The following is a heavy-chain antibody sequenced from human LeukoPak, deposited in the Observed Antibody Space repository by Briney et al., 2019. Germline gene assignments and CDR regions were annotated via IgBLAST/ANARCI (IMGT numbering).Heavy chain of an antibody. CDR3: AREYCTNGVCYSREGDNWFDP. D-gene: IGHD2-8*01. V-gene: IGHV1-2*02. CDR2: INPNSGGT. Sequence: ASVKVSCKASGYTFTGYYMHWVRQAPGQGLEWMGWINPNSGGTNYAQKFQGRVTMTRDTSISTAYMELSRLRSDDTAVYYCAREYCTNGVCYSREGDNWFDPWGQGTLVTVSS. J-gene: IGHJ5*02. CDR1: GYTFTGYY.